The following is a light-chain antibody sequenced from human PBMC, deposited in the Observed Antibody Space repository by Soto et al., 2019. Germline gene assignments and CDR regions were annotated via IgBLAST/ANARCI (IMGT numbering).Light chain of an antibody. CDR1: QSVRSNS. CDR2: DAS. V-gene: IGKV3-20*01. CDR3: QQYGSTPLS. Sequence: EIVLPQSPDTLSLSPGERATLSCRASQSVRSNSLAWYQQKPGQSPRFLIYDASSRATGIPDRFSGSGSGTDFTLTISRLEPEDFAVYYCQQYGSTPLSFGGGTKVDIK. J-gene: IGKJ4*01.